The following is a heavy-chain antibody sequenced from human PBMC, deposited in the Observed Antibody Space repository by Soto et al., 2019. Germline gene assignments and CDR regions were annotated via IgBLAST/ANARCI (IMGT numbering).Heavy chain of an antibody. CDR3: ARDLRGSSSSDGGGDFDY. Sequence: QVQLVQSGAEVKKPGSSVKVSCKASGGTFSSYAISWVRQAPGQGLEWMGGIIPIFGTANYAQKFQGRVTITADESTSTAYMELSSLRSEDTAVYYCARDLRGSSSSDGGGDFDYWGQGTLVTVSS. J-gene: IGHJ4*02. CDR2: IIPIFGTA. V-gene: IGHV1-69*12. CDR1: GGTFSSYA. D-gene: IGHD6-6*01.